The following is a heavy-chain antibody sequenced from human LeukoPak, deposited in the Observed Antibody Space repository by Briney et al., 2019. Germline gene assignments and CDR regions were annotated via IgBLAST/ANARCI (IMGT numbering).Heavy chain of an antibody. J-gene: IGHJ6*02. CDR2: INHNGNVN. Sequence: GGSLRLSCAASGFTFSSYWMNWARQAPGKGVECVASINHNGNVNYYVDSVKGRFTISRDNAKNSLYLQMSNLRAEDTAVYFCARGGGLDVWGQGATVTVSS. D-gene: IGHD3-16*01. CDR1: GFTFSSYW. CDR3: ARGGGLDV. V-gene: IGHV3-7*03.